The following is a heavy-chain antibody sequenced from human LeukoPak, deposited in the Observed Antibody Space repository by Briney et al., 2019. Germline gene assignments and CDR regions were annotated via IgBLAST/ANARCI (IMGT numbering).Heavy chain of an antibody. V-gene: IGHV4-59*01. J-gene: IGHJ4*02. CDR1: GGSISSYF. Sequence: KPSETLSLTCTVSGGSISSYFWSWIRQPPGKGLEWIGYVYYSGSTNYNPSLKSRVTISVDTSKNHFSLKLSSVTAADTAVYYCVGHSAWLVPDYWGQGTLVTVSS. CDR2: VYYSGST. CDR3: VGHSAWLVPDY. D-gene: IGHD6-19*01.